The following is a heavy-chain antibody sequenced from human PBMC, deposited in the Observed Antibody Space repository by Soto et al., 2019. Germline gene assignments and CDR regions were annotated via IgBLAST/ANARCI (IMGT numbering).Heavy chain of an antibody. CDR3: AKDHMRPAGPYYYYYGMDV. J-gene: IGHJ6*02. CDR2: ISYDGSNK. V-gene: IGHV3-30*18. D-gene: IGHD2-2*01. CDR1: GFTFSSYG. Sequence: GGSLRLSCAASGFTFSSYGMHWVRQAPGKGLEWVAVISYDGSNKYYADSVKGRFTISRDNSKNTLYLQMNSLRAEDTAVYYCAKDHMRPAGPYYYYYGMDVWGQGTTVTVSS.